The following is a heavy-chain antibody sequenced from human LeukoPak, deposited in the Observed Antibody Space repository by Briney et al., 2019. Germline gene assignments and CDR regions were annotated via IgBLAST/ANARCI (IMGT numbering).Heavy chain of an antibody. CDR3: ARGRQLGGPTTVYFDY. CDR2: IWNDGSNK. CDR1: GXTFSSYA. J-gene: IGHJ4*02. Sequence: PGGSLRLSCAASGXTFSSYAMHWVRQAPGKGLEWVAVIWNDGSNKYYVDSVKGRFTISRDNSKNTVYLQMNSLRAEDTAVYYCARGRQLGGPTTVYFDYWGQGTLVTVSS. V-gene: IGHV3-30*04. D-gene: IGHD3-16*01.